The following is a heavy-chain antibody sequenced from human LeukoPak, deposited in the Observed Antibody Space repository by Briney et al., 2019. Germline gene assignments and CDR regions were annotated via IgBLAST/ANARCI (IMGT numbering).Heavy chain of an antibody. V-gene: IGHV1-69*13. CDR3: ARDSGRGVAGNLDY. J-gene: IGHJ4*02. CDR1: GGTFSRYA. Sequence: SVKVSCKDSGGTFSRYAISWVRQAPGQGLEWMGGIIPIFGTANYAQKFQGRVTITADESTSTAYMELSSLRSEDTAVYYCARDSGRGVAGNLDYWGQGTLVTVSS. CDR2: IIPIFGTA. D-gene: IGHD6-19*01.